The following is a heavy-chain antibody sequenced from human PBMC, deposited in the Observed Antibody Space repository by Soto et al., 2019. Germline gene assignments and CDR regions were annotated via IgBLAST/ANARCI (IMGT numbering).Heavy chain of an antibody. V-gene: IGHV1-18*01. J-gene: IGHJ4*02. D-gene: IGHD3-10*01. CDR3: ARFWGLLWFGESNY. CDR2: ISAYNGNT. CDR1: GYTFTSYG. Sequence: QVQLVQSGAEVKKHGASVKVSCKSSGYTFTSYGISWVRQAPGQGLEWMGWISAYNGNTNYAQKLQGRVTMTTDTSTSTAYIELRSLRSDDTAVYYCARFWGLLWFGESNYWGQGTLVTVSS.